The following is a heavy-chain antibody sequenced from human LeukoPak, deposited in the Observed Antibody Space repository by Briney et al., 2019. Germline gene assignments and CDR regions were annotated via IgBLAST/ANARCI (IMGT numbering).Heavy chain of an antibody. CDR1: GYTLTELS. V-gene: IGHV1-24*01. J-gene: IGHJ4*02. Sequence: ASVKVSCKVSGYTLTELSMHWVRQAPGKGLEWMGGFDPEDGETIYAQKFQGRVTMTRDTSISTAYMELSRLRSDDTAVYYCAGPGYSSGWYANWGQGTLVTVSS. CDR2: FDPEDGET. D-gene: IGHD6-19*01. CDR3: AGPGYSSGWYAN.